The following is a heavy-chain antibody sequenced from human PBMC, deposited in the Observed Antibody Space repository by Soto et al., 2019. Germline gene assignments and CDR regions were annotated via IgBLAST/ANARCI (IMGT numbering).Heavy chain of an antibody. CDR1: GFSFSSYG. D-gene: IGHD4-4*01. CDR2: ITYDGSDT. CDR3: AKDPVFEYSFGQHGFDS. Sequence: QEQLVESGGGVVQPGTSLRLSCGASGFSFSSYGMHWVRQAPGKGLEWVAFITYDGSDTYYVDSVKGRFTVSRHKSKNTLYLQMNSLKPEDTSIYYCAKDPVFEYSFGQHGFDSWGQGTLVTVSS. J-gene: IGHJ4*02. V-gene: IGHV3-30*18.